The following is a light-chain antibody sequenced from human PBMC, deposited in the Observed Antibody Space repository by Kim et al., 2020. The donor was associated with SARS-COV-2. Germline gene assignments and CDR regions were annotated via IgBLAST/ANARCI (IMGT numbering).Light chain of an antibody. CDR2: GKN. CDR1: SLRSYF. Sequence: SSELTQDPAVSVALGQTVRITCQGDSLRSYFPSWYQQKPGQAPVLVIYGKNRRPSGIPDRFSGSSSGDTASLTITGAQAQDEADYYCNSRDSSTNQNFFGTGTKVTVL. V-gene: IGLV3-19*01. J-gene: IGLJ1*01. CDR3: NSRDSSTNQNF.